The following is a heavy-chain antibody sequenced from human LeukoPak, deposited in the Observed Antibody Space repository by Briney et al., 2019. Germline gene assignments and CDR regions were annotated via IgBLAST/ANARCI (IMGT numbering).Heavy chain of an antibody. V-gene: IGHV3-30-3*01. CDR2: ISYDGSNK. Sequence: PGRSLRLSCAASGFTFSSYAMHWVRQAPGKGLEWVAVISYDGSNKYYADSVKGRFTISRANSKNTLYLQMNSLRAEDTAVYYCARDRSRVYALDYWGQGTLVTVSS. CDR3: ARDRSRVYALDY. D-gene: IGHD2-8*01. J-gene: IGHJ4*02. CDR1: GFTFSSYA.